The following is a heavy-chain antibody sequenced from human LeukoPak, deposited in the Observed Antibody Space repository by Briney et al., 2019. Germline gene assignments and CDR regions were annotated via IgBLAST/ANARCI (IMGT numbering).Heavy chain of an antibody. CDR3: ARGVAGSAFDY. CDR1: GFTFNSHN. V-gene: IGHV3-30*02. CDR2: IRYDGHKR. D-gene: IGHD2-21*01. J-gene: IGHJ4*02. Sequence: PGGSLRLSCGASGFTFNSHNMHWVRRAPGKGLEWVAFIRYDGHKRYYGDFGKGRFTISRDKSNNTLFLQMNSLRGDDTAVYYCARGVAGSAFDYWGQGTLVAVSS.